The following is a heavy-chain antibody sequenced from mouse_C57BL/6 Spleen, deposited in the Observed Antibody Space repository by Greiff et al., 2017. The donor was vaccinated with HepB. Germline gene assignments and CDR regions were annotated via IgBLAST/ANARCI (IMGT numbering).Heavy chain of an antibody. D-gene: IGHD1-2*01. J-gene: IGHJ4*01. CDR3: ARSSTARAMDY. Sequence: EVQLQQSGPVLVKPGASVKMSCKASGYTFTDYYMNWVKQSHGKSLEWIGVINPYNGGTSYNQKFKGKATLTVDKSSSTAYMELNSLTSEDSAVYYCARSSTARAMDYWGQGTSVTVSS. CDR1: GYTFTDYY. V-gene: IGHV1-19*01. CDR2: INPYNGGT.